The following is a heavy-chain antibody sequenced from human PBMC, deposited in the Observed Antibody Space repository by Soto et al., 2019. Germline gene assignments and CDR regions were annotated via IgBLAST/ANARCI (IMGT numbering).Heavy chain of an antibody. CDR2: IYYSGST. V-gene: IGHV4-59*01. J-gene: IGHJ4*02. D-gene: IGHD6-13*01. CDR3: ARGTGTHSSSWYFDY. CDR1: GGSISSYY. Sequence: SETLSLTCTVSGGSISSYYWSWIRQPPGKGLEWIGYIYYSGSTNYNPSLKSRVTISVDTSKNQFSLKLSSVTAADTAVYYWARGTGTHSSSWYFDYWGQGTLVTVSS.